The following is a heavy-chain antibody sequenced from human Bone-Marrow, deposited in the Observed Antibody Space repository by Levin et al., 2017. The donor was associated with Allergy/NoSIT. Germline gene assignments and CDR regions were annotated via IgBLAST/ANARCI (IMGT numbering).Heavy chain of an antibody. CDR2: ISWNSGSI. J-gene: IGHJ4*02. CDR1: GFTFDDYA. D-gene: IGHD3-22*01. Sequence: SLKISCAASGFTFDDYAMHWVRQAPGKGLEWVSGISWNSGSIGYADSVKGRFTISRDNAKNSLYLQMNSLRAEDTALYYCAKDTSSYYDSSGYLGRDGLGYFDYWGQGTLVTVSS. CDR3: AKDTSSYYDSSGYLGRDGLGYFDY. V-gene: IGHV3-9*01.